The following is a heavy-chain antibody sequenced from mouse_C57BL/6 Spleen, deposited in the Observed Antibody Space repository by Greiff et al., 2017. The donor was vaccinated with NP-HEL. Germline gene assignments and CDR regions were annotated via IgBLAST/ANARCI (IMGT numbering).Heavy chain of an antibody. J-gene: IGHJ4*01. CDR2: IYPRSGNT. CDR3: ARLGSYAMDY. CDR1: GYTFTSYG. Sequence: VKLMESGAELARPGASVKLSCKASGYTFTSYGISWVKQRTGQGLEWIGEIYPRSGNTYYNEKFKGKATLTADKSSSTAYMELRSLTSEDSAVYFCARLGSYAMDYWGQGTSVTVSS. D-gene: IGHD4-1*01. V-gene: IGHV1-81*01.